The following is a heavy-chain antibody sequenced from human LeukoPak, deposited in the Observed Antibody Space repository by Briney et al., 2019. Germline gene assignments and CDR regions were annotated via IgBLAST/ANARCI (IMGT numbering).Heavy chain of an antibody. D-gene: IGHD2-15*01. V-gene: IGHV3-9*01. J-gene: IGHJ4*02. CDR3: AKGARGYCSGGSCYPDY. CDR2: IIWNSGSI. Sequence: GGSLRLSYVTSGHTFNDYAMHWVRQAPGKGLECVLVIIWNSGSIGYAESVKGGFTISRDNAKNSLYLQMKSLRAEDTALYYCAKGARGYCSGGSCYPDYWGQGTLVTVSS. CDR1: GHTFNDYA.